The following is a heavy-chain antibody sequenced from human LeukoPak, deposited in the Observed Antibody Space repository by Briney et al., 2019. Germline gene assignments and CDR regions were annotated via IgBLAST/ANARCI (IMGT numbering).Heavy chain of an antibody. CDR1: GGSISNYY. Sequence: PSETLSLTCTVSGGSISNYYWSWIRQPPGKGLEWIGYVYSSGSTNYNSSLKSRVTISVDTSKNQFSLNLNSVTAADTAVYYCARGTGCNTTSCYGTHFHHWGQGTLVTVSS. V-gene: IGHV4-59*01. CDR2: VYSSGST. J-gene: IGHJ1*01. CDR3: ARGTGCNTTSCYGTHFHH. D-gene: IGHD2-2*01.